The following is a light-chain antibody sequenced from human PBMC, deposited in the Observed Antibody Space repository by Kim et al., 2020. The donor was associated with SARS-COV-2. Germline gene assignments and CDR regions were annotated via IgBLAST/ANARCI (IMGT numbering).Light chain of an antibody. J-gene: IGKJ1*01. CDR2: DAS. Sequence: EIVMTQSPATLSVSPGERVTLSCRASQRVSSNLAWFQQKPGQAPRLLIYDASARATGIPARFSGSGSGTEFTLSINSLQSEDFAVYYCQQYDSWPRTFGQGTKVDIK. CDR1: QRVSSN. V-gene: IGKV3-15*01. CDR3: QQYDSWPRT.